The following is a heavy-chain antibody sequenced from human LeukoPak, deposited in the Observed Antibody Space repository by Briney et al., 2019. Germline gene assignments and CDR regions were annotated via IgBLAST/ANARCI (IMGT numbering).Heavy chain of an antibody. Sequence: SGGSLRLSCAASGFTFSNYWMHWVRQAPGKGPVWVSRINSDGSSTSYADSVKGRFTISRDNAKNTLYLQMNSLRAEDTAVYYCARVSSGSYFGYYYYYMDVWGKGTTVTVSS. V-gene: IGHV3-74*01. CDR2: INSDGSST. CDR1: GFTFSNYW. CDR3: ARVSSGSYFGYYYYYMDV. J-gene: IGHJ6*03. D-gene: IGHD1-26*01.